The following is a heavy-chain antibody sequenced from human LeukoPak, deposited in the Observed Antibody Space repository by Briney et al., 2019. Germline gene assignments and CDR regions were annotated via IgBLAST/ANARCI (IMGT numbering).Heavy chain of an antibody. Sequence: ASVKVSCKASGYTFTSYGISWVRQAPGQGLEWMGWISPYNGNTNYAQKLQGRVTMTTHTSTSTAYMELRSPRSDDTAVYYCGRVAESGYSYGVRGNFDYWGQGTLVTVSS. CDR1: GYTFTSYG. CDR3: GRVAESGYSYGVRGNFDY. D-gene: IGHD5-18*01. CDR2: ISPYNGNT. J-gene: IGHJ4*02. V-gene: IGHV1-18*01.